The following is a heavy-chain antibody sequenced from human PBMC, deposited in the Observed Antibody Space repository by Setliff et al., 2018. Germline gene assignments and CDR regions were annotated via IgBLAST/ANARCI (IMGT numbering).Heavy chain of an antibody. D-gene: IGHD2-15*01. Sequence: PGESLTTSCKGSGYRFSSYWIGWVRQMPGKGLEWIGIIFPADSDTRYSPSFQGQVTISADKSISTAYVQWRSLKASDTAMYYCARVGTAGGYYFDFWGQGALVTVS. CDR1: GYRFSSYW. CDR2: IFPADSDT. V-gene: IGHV5-51*01. J-gene: IGHJ4*02. CDR3: ARVGTAGGYYFDF.